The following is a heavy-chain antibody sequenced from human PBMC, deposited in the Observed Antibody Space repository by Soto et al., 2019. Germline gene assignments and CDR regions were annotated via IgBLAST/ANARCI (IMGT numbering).Heavy chain of an antibody. V-gene: IGHV4-34*01. Sequence: SETLSLTCAVSGGSFSPNYWSWLLRPPGERLEWIGEIHHGGSTNYNPSLQTRVTISVDTSKNQFSLKLSSVTAADTAVYYCARGNYYDSSGPFSDAFDIWGQGTVVTVS. CDR2: IHHGGST. D-gene: IGHD3-22*01. CDR1: GGSFSPNY. CDR3: ARGNYYDSSGPFSDAFDI. J-gene: IGHJ3*02.